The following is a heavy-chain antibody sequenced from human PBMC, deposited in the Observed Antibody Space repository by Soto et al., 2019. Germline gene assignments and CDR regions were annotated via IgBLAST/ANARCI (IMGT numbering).Heavy chain of an antibody. CDR1: GFTFSSYG. V-gene: IGHV3-30*18. D-gene: IGHD3-3*01. CDR2: ISYDGSNK. J-gene: IGHJ4*02. CDR3: AKPPDYDFWSGPEY. Sequence: PGGSLRLSCAASGFTFSSYGMHWVRQAPGKGLEWVAVISYDGSNKYYADSVKGRFTISRDNSKNTLYLQMNSLRAEDTAVYYCAKPPDYDFWSGPEYWGQGTLVTVSS.